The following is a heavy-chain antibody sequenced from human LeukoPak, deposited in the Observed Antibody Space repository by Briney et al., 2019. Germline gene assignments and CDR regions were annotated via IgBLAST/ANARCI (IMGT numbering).Heavy chain of an antibody. CDR1: GYSFTSYY. D-gene: IGHD6-13*01. J-gene: IGHJ4*02. Sequence: ASVKLSCKAPGYSFTSYYMHWVRQAPGQGLEWMGIINPSGGSTSYAQRFQGRLTMTKNTSTSTAYMEVTGLKFEDTAIYYCARGRPGPAGAGTYDFWGQGTLITVSS. CDR3: ARGRPGPAGAGTYDF. V-gene: IGHV1-46*01. CDR2: INPSGGST.